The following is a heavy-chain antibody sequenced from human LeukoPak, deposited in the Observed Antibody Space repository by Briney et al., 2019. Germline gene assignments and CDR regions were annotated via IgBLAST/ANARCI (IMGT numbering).Heavy chain of an antibody. Sequence: SQTLSLTCTVSGGSISSGGYYWSWIRQHPGKGLEWIGYIYYSGSTYYNPSLKSRVTISVDTSKNQFSLKLSSVTAADTAVYYCARDYCSSTSCYIDYWGQGTLVTASS. CDR3: ARDYCSSTSCYIDY. CDR1: GGSISSGGYY. J-gene: IGHJ4*02. V-gene: IGHV4-31*03. D-gene: IGHD2-2*02. CDR2: IYYSGST.